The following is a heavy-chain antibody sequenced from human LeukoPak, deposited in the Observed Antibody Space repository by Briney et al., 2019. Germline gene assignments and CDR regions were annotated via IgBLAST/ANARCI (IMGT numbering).Heavy chain of an antibody. CDR3: ASSLGDYYDSSGYYYGPFDY. CDR2: IIPIFGTA. Sequence: SVKVSCKASGGTFSSYAIRWVRQAPGQGLEWMGGIIPIFGTANYAQKFQGRVTITTDESTSTDYMELSSLRSEDTAVYYCASSLGDYYDSSGYYYGPFDYWGQGTLVTVSS. CDR1: GGTFSSYA. J-gene: IGHJ4*02. D-gene: IGHD3-22*01. V-gene: IGHV1-69*05.